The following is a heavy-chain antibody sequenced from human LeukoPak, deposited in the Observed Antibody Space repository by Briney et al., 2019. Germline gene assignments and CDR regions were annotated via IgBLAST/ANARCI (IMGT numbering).Heavy chain of an antibody. V-gene: IGHV4-31*03. J-gene: IGHJ3*02. CDR1: GVSVSDGRYY. CDR3: ATPYCSGISCLDVFNM. CDR2: KYYSGSA. Sequence: PSETLSLTCNVSGVSVSDGRYYWTWMRQHPGKGLEWSGYKYYSGSAKSNPPLNRRLTISLDPSKNQFSLQLSSVPAADTATYYCATPYCSGISCLDVFNMWGQGTRVTVSS. D-gene: IGHD2-2*01.